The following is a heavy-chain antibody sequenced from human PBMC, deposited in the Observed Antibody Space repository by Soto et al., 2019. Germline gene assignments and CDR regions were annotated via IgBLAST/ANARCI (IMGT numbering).Heavy chain of an antibody. CDR2: INHSGST. CDR1: GGSFSGYY. J-gene: IGHJ4*02. D-gene: IGHD1-1*01. CDR3: ASLGWNDVRYFDY. Sequence: KPSETLSLTCAVYGGSFSGYYWSWIRQPPGKGLEWIGEINHSGSTNYNPSLKSRVTISVDTSKNQFSLKLSSVTAADTAVYYCASLGWNDVRYFDYWGQGTLVTVSS. V-gene: IGHV4-34*01.